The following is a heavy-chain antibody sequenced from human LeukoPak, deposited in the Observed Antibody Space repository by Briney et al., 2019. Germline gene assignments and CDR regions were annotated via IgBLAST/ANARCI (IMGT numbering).Heavy chain of an antibody. CDR2: FDPENAEI. CDR3: ATRGSDFWSGFDY. Sequence: ASVKVSCKLSGNTLRELPIQWVRQAGGERLEWMAGFDPENAEIVYAQKFQGRVTMTEDTSTNTAYMELTSVTSDDTALYYCATRGSDFWSGFDYWGQGTQVTVSS. CDR1: GNTLRELP. D-gene: IGHD3-3*01. V-gene: IGHV1-24*01. J-gene: IGHJ4*02.